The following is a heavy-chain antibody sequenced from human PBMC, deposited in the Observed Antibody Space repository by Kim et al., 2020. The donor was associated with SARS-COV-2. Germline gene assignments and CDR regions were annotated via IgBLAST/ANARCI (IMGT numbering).Heavy chain of an antibody. Sequence: GGSLRLSCAASGFTLGDYAMHWVRQAPGKGLEWVSGISWNSGNVAYADSVKGRFIISRDNAKNSLHLQMNSLRAEDTALYYCARDSTGYFEYFQQWGQCT. D-gene: IGHD3-9*01. CDR3: ARDSTGYFEYFQQ. CDR2: ISWNSGNV. J-gene: IGHJ1*01. V-gene: IGHV3-9*01. CDR1: GFTLGDYA.